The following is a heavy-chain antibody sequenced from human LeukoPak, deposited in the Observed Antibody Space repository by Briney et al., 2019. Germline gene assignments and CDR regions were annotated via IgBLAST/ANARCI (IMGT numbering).Heavy chain of an antibody. CDR1: GYTFTSYA. CDR2: INAGNGNT. J-gene: IGHJ4*02. CDR3: ARSIPDYTRFDY. Sequence: ASVKVSCKASGYTFTSYAMHWVRQAPGQRLEWMGWINAGNGNTKYSQKFQGRVTITRDTSASTAYTELSSLRSEDTAVYYCARSIPDYTRFDYWGQGALVTVSP. D-gene: IGHD2-2*02. V-gene: IGHV1-3*01.